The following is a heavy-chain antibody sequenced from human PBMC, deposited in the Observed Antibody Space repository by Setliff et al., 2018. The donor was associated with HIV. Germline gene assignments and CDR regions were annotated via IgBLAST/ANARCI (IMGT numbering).Heavy chain of an antibody. Sequence: SETLSLTCTVSGASISSGAYYWSWIRQPPGKDLEWIGYIYYSGSTYYNPSLKGRVSISTDTSKNQFSLRLTSVTAADTALYYCARYTRSCFEAFDIWGPGTMVTVSS. V-gene: IGHV4-30-4*08. J-gene: IGHJ3*02. CDR2: IYYSGST. D-gene: IGHD1-20*01. CDR1: GASISSGAYY. CDR3: ARYTRSCFEAFDI.